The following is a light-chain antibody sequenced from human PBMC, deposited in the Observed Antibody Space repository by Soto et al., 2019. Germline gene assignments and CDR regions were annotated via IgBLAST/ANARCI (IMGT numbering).Light chain of an antibody. CDR2: GAS. CDR3: QEYLNSLPA. CDR1: QSVTSSQ. Sequence: EIVLTQTPGTLSLSPGERATLSCRASQSVTSSQLAWYQQKPGQTPRLLIYGASTRATGIPDRFSGSGSDTDFSLTIRSLQAEDVAVYYCQEYLNSLPAFGQGTKVEVK. J-gene: IGKJ1*01. V-gene: IGKV3-20*01.